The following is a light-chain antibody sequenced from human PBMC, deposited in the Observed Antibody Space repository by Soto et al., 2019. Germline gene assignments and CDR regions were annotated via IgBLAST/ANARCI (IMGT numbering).Light chain of an antibody. CDR1: QSISSY. Sequence: DIQMTQSPSSLSASVGDRVTITCRASQSISSYLNWYQQKPGKAPKVLIYAASSLQSGVPSRFSGSGSGTEFTLTITSLQPEDFAAYYCQQTYSSPCTFGQGTKLEIK. CDR3: QQTYSSPCT. J-gene: IGKJ2*02. CDR2: AAS. V-gene: IGKV1-39*01.